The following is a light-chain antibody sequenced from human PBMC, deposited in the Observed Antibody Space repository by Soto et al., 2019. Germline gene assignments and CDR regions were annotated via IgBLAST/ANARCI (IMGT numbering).Light chain of an antibody. CDR2: DVT. CDR1: SSDVGGYNY. CDR3: TSYAGGEFYV. V-gene: IGLV2-8*01. Sequence: QSALTQPPSVSGSPGQSVAISCTGTSSDVGGYNYVSWYQQHPGKAPRLMIYDVTKRPSGVPDRFSGSKSGNTASLTVSGLRAEDGVVFSCTSYAGGEFYVFGGGTKPTAL. J-gene: IGLJ1*01.